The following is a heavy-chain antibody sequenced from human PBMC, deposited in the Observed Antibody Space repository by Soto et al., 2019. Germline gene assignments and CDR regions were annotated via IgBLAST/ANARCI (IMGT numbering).Heavy chain of an antibody. D-gene: IGHD3-3*01. J-gene: IGHJ6*03. V-gene: IGHV3-74*01. Sequence: GGSLILSCAASGFTFSSYWMHWVRQTPGKGLVWVSRINSDGSSTSYADSVKGRFTISRDNAKNTLYLQMNSLRAEDTAVYYCARGLTEYYDFWSGYYYMDVWGKGTTVTVSS. CDR2: INSDGSST. CDR3: ARGLTEYYDFWSGYYYMDV. CDR1: GFTFSSYW.